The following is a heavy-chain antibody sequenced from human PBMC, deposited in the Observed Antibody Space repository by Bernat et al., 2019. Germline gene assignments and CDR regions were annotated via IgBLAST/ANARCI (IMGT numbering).Heavy chain of an antibody. CDR1: GGTFSSYA. V-gene: IGHV1-69*01. Sequence: QVQLVQSGAEVKKPGSSVKVSCKASGGTFSSYAISWVRQATGQGLEWMGGIIPLFGTANYAQKFQGGVTITADESTSTAYMELSSLGSEDTAVYYGARAKPGVGWFDPWGQGTLVTVSS. D-gene: IGHD3-10*01. J-gene: IGHJ5*02. CDR3: ARAKPGVGWFDP. CDR2: IIPLFGTA.